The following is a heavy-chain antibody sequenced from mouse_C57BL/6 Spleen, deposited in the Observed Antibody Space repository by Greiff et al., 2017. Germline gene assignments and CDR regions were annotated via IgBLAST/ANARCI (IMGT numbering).Heavy chain of an antibody. CDR1: GFTFSDYG. Sequence: EVKVVESGGGLVKPGGSLKLSCAASGFTFSDYGMHWVRQAPEKGLEWVAYISSGSSTTYYADTVKGRCTISRDNAKNTLFLQLTSLRSEDTAMYYCARPREDDDGGVAMDDWGQGTSVTVSS. CDR2: ISSGSSTT. CDR3: ARPREDDDGGVAMDD. J-gene: IGHJ4*01. D-gene: IGHD2-4*01. V-gene: IGHV5-17*01.